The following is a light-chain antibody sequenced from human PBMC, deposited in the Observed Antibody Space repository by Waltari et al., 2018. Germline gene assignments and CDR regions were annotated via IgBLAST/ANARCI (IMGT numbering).Light chain of an antibody. CDR3: LQSSSTPFT. CDR1: QSITFY. V-gene: IGKV1-39*01. J-gene: IGKJ3*01. CDR2: ASS. Sequence: DIQMTQSPSSLSASVGDRVTITCRASQSITFYLNWYQQKPGKAPKLLIYASSTLQSGVPSRFSGSGSGTDFTLTINSLQPEDFATYFCLQSSSTPFTFGPGTKVDIK.